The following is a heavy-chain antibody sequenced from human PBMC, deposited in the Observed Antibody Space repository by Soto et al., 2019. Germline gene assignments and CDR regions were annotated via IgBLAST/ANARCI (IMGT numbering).Heavy chain of an antibody. CDR3: ARQTGVFGHYFDY. CDR2: IYYNGNT. CDR1: GGSISSSSYY. V-gene: IGHV4-39*01. D-gene: IGHD3-16*01. J-gene: IGHJ4*02. Sequence: QLRLQEAGPGLVKPSETLSLTCTVSGGSISSSSYYWGWIRQPPGKGPEWIGAIYYNGNTYYYPSLKSRVTTSVDTSKKQFSLKLSSATAADTAMYYCARQTGVFGHYFDYWGQGTLVTVSS.